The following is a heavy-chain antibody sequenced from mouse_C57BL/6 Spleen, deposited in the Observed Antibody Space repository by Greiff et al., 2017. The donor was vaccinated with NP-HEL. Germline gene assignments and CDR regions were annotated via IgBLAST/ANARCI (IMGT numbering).Heavy chain of an antibody. CDR1: GYSFTGYY. CDR2: INPSTGGT. CDR3: ARGYYGSSPDV. Sequence: VQLQQSGPELVKPGVSVKISCKASGYSFTGYYMNWVKQSPEKSLEWIGEINPSTGGTTYNQKFKAKATLTVDKSSSTAYMQLKSLTSEDSAVYYCARGYYGSSPDVWGTGTTVTVSS. V-gene: IGHV1-42*01. D-gene: IGHD1-1*01. J-gene: IGHJ1*03.